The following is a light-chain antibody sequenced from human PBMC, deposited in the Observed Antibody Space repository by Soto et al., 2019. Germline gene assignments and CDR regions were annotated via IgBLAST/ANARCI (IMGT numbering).Light chain of an antibody. J-gene: IGLJ1*01. CDR1: SSDVGGYNY. CDR2: DVS. CDR3: CSYAGSYIFYV. Sequence: QSALTQPRSVSGSPGQSVTISCTGTSSDVGGYNYVSWYQQHPGKAPKLMIYDVSKRPSGVPDRFSGSKSGNTASLTISGLQAEDEADYYCCSYAGSYIFYVFGTGTQLTVL. V-gene: IGLV2-11*01.